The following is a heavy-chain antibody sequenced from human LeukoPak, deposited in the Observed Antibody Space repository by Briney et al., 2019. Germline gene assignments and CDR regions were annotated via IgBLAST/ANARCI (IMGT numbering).Heavy chain of an antibody. CDR3: ARLSYWVFEI. CDR2: IRYDGSNK. J-gene: IGHJ3*02. Sequence: GGSLRLSCAASGFTFSSYGMHWVRQAPGKGLEWVAFIRYDGSNKYYADSVKGRFTISRDNAKNSLYLQMNSLRAEDTSEYFCARLSYWVFEIWGQGTMVTVSS. D-gene: IGHD2-21*01. V-gene: IGHV3-30*02. CDR1: GFTFSSYG.